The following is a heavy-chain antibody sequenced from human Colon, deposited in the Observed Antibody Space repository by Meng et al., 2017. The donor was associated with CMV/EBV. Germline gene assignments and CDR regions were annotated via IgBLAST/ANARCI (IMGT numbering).Heavy chain of an antibody. Sequence: SCTASDFTVAACPVEWVRRAAGEGVGWMERIPPNSPGPTSPQTFQARLTLTRHMPTNAASVESGCLRYDDTAVYYCTRELDSGGFAHWRQGTLVTVSS. CDR2: IPPNSPGP. CDR3: TRELDSGGFAH. V-gene: IGHV1-2*06. D-gene: IGHD1-1*01. J-gene: IGHJ4*02. CDR1: DFTVAACP.